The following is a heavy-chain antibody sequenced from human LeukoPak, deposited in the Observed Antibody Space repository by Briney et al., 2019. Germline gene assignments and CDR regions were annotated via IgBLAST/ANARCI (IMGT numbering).Heavy chain of an antibody. D-gene: IGHD3-22*01. CDR3: ATFPYYHDSSGYYGDY. Sequence: ASVKISCKVSGYTFTYYYMHWVQQAPGKGLEWMGLVDPEDGETIYAEKFQGRVTITADTSTDTVDMELSSLRSEDTAVYYCATFPYYHDSSGYYGDYWGQGTLVTVSS. V-gene: IGHV1-69-2*01. J-gene: IGHJ4*02. CDR2: VDPEDGET. CDR1: GYTFTYYY.